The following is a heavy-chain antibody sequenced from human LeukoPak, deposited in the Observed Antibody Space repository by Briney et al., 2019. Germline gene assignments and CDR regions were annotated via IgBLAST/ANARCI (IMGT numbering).Heavy chain of an antibody. J-gene: IGHJ5*02. CDR3: ARVWYYDSSGYYRPVRFDP. V-gene: IGHV1-18*01. CDR2: ISAYNGNT. Sequence: GASVKVSCKASGYTFTSYGISWVRQAPGQGLEWMGWISAYNGNTNYVQKLQGRVTMTTDTSTSTAYMELRSLSSDDTAVYYCARVWYYDSSGYYRPVRFDPWGRGTLVTVSS. D-gene: IGHD3-22*01. CDR1: GYTFTSYG.